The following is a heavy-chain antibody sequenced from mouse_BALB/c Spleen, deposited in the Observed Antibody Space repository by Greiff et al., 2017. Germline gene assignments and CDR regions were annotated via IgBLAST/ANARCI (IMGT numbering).Heavy chain of an antibody. J-gene: IGHJ2*01. D-gene: IGHD1-1*01. V-gene: IGHV2-9*02. Sequence: VKLMESGPGLVAPSQSLSITCTVSGFSFTSYGVHWVRQPPGKGLEWLGVIWAGGSTNYNSALMSRLSISKANSKSQVFLKMNSLQTDNTAMYYCASSITTGGAGRDYWGQGTTLTVSS. CDR3: ASSITTGGAGRDY. CDR1: GFSFTSYG. CDR2: IWAGGST.